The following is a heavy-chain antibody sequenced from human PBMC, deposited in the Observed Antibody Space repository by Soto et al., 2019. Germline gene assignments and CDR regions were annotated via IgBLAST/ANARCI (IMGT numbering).Heavy chain of an antibody. V-gene: IGHV3-15*07. CDR2: IKSKTDGGTT. CDR1: GFTFSNAW. Sequence: GGSLRLSCAASGFTFSNAWMNWVRQAPGKGLEWVGRIKSKTDGGTTDYAAPVKGRFTISRDDSKNTLYLQMNSLKTEDTAVYYCTTDYYDYVWGSYRYGNYWDQGTLVTVSS. J-gene: IGHJ4*02. CDR3: TTDYYDYVWGSYRYGNY. D-gene: IGHD3-16*02.